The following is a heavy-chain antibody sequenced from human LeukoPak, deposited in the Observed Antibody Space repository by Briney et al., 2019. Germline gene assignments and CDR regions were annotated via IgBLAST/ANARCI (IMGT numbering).Heavy chain of an antibody. CDR2: ISGSGGST. CDR3: AKDLGGSGSYYYFDY. Sequence: GGSLRLSCAASGFTFSSYAMSWVRQAPGKGLEWVSAISGSGGSTYYADSVKGRFTISRDNSKNTLYLQMNSLRAEDTAVYYCAKDLGGSGSYYYFDYWGQGTLVTVSS. J-gene: IGHJ4*02. CDR1: GFTFSSYA. V-gene: IGHV3-23*01. D-gene: IGHD3-10*01.